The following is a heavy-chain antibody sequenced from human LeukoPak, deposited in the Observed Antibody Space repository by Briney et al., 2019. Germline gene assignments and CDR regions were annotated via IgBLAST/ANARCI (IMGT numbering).Heavy chain of an antibody. J-gene: IGHJ4*02. CDR1: GFTFRTYW. V-gene: IGHV3-7*03. D-gene: IGHD5-18*01. CDR3: ARSGYSYGIFDY. Sequence: GGSLRLSCAASGFTFRTYWMSWVRQAPGKGLEWVASIKQDGSDKKYVDSVKGRFTISRDNAKNSLYLQMNSLRAEDTALYYCARSGYSYGIFDYWGQGTLVTVSS. CDR2: IKQDGSDK.